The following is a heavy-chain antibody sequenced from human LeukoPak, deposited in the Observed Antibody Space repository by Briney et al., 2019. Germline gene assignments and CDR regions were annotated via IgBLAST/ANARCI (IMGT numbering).Heavy chain of an antibody. D-gene: IGHD5-12*01. J-gene: IGHJ6*03. Sequence: GGSLRLSCAASGFTFADYAMHWVRQAPGKGLEWVSGICWNSGSIGYADSVKGRFTISRDNAKNSLYLQMNSLRAEDTALYYCAKDSGYDHYYYYYMDVWGKGTTVTVSS. CDR1: GFTFADYA. CDR2: ICWNSGSI. V-gene: IGHV3-9*01. CDR3: AKDSGYDHYYYYYMDV.